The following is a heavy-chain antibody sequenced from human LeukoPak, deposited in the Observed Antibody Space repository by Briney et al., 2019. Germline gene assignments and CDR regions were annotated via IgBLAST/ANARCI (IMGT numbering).Heavy chain of an antibody. V-gene: IGHV5-10-1*01. D-gene: IGHD3-10*01. CDR2: IDPSDSYT. CDR3: ARHRDYYGSGSYPYY. CDR1: GYSFTSYW. J-gene: IGHJ4*02. Sequence: GESLKISCKGSGYSFTSYWISWVRQMPGKGLEWMGRIDPSDSYTNYSPSFQGHVTISADKSISTAYLQWSSLKASDTAMYYCARHRDYYGSGSYPYYWGQGTLVTVSS.